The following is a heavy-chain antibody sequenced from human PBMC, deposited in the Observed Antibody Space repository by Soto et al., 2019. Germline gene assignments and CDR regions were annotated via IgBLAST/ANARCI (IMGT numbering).Heavy chain of an antibody. CDR1: GGSFSGYY. D-gene: IGHD3-10*01. CDR3: ARSGGWWRLRELLSCMDV. Sequence: PSETLSLTCAVYGGSFSGYYWSWIRQPPGKGLEWIGEINHSGSTNYNPSLKSRVTISVDTSKNQFSLKLSSVTAADTAVYYCARSGGWWRLRELLSCMDVWGQGTTVTV. J-gene: IGHJ6*02. CDR2: INHSGST. V-gene: IGHV4-34*01.